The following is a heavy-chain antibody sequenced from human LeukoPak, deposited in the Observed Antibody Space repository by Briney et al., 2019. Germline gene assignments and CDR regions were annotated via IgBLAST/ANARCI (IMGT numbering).Heavy chain of an antibody. CDR2: ISSSSSYI. V-gene: IGHV3-21*01. CDR1: GFTFSSYA. CDR3: AISKARGRYEP. D-gene: IGHD5-12*01. Sequence: GGSLRLSCAASGFTFSSYAMSWVRQAPGKGLEWVSSISSSSSYIYYADSVKGRFTISRDNAKNSLYLQMNSLRAEDTAIYYCAISKARGRYEPWGQGTLVTVSS. J-gene: IGHJ5*02.